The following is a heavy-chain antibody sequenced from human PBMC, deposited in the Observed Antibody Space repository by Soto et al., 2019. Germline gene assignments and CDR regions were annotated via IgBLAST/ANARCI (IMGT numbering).Heavy chain of an antibody. V-gene: IGHV4-34*01. J-gene: IGHJ6*02. D-gene: IGHD1-7*01. CDR3: ASTSRTYYGMDV. CDR2: INHSGST. CDR1: GGSFSGYY. Sequence: KPSETLSLTCAVYGGSFSGYYWSWIRQPPGKGLEWIGEINHSGSTNYNPSLKSRVTISVDTSKNQFSLKLSSVTAADTAVYYCASTSRTYYGMDVWGQGTTVTVSS.